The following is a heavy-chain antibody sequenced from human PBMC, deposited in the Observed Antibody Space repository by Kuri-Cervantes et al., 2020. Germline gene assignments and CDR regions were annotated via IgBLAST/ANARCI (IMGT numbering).Heavy chain of an antibody. CDR1: GGSISSSSYY. CDR2: IYYSGST. Sequence: SETLSLTCTVSGGSISSSSYYWGWSRQPPGKGLEWIGSIYYSGSTYYNPSLKSRVTISVDTSKNQFSLKLSSVTAADTAVYYCARDRWGTPPYGMDVWGQGTTVTVSS. CDR3: ARDRWGTPPYGMDV. J-gene: IGHJ6*02. V-gene: IGHV4-39*07. D-gene: IGHD1-1*01.